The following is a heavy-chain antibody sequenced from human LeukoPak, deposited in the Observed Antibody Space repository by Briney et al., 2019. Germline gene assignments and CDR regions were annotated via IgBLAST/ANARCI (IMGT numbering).Heavy chain of an antibody. J-gene: IGHJ4*02. V-gene: IGHV4-59*10. CDR2: ISASGST. CDR1: KVSICIFY. D-gene: IGHD2-21*02. Sequence: SETLSLTRAVSKVSICIFYWSCVRERPGGRLECIGGISASGSTKYTPSLKSRVTISLYTSKNKFSLWLSSVTAADTAVYFCVREMMVTRPFDYWGPGTLVTVSS. CDR3: VREMMVTRPFDY.